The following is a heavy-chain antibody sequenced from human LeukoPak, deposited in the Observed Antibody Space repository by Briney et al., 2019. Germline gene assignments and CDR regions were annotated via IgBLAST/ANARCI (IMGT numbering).Heavy chain of an antibody. CDR1: GGSFSGYY. CDR2: INHSGST. CDR3: ARGLYIEATIRYYYMDV. Sequence: SETLSLTCAVYGGSFSGYYWSWIRQPPGKGLEWIGEINHSGSTNYNPSLKSRVTISVDTSKNQFSLKLSSVTAADTAVYYCARGLYIEATIRYYYMDVWGKGTTVTVS. D-gene: IGHD5-12*01. J-gene: IGHJ6*03. V-gene: IGHV4-34*01.